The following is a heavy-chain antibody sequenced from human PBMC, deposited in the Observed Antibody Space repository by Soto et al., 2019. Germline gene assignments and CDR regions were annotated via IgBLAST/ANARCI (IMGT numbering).Heavy chain of an antibody. V-gene: IGHV3-23*01. CDR2: ISGSGGST. D-gene: IGHD4-17*01. CDR3: TTGVGTVTTKYYFDY. Sequence: EVQLLESGGGLVQPGGSLRLSCAASGFTFSSYAMSWVRQAPGKGLEWVSAISGSGGSTYYADSVKGRFTISRDNSKNTLYLQMNSLRAEDTAVYYCTTGVGTVTTKYYFDYWGQGTLVTVSS. J-gene: IGHJ4*02. CDR1: GFTFSSYA.